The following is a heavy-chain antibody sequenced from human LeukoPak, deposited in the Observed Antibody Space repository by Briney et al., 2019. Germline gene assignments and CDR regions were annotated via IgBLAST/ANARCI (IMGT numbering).Heavy chain of an antibody. CDR2: IWYDGSNK. Sequence: GGSLRLSCAASGFTFSSYGMHWVRQAPGKGLEWVAVIWYDGSNKYYADSVKGRFTISRDNSKNTLYLQMNSLRPEDTAVYYCARRIAAAKHFDYWGQGTLVTVSS. V-gene: IGHV3-33*01. CDR1: GFTFSSYG. J-gene: IGHJ4*02. CDR3: ARRIAAAKHFDY. D-gene: IGHD6-13*01.